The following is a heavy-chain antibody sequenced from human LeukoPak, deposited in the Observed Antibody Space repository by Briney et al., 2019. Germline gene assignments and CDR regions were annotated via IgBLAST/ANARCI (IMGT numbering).Heavy chain of an antibody. D-gene: IGHD3-9*01. J-gene: IGHJ4*02. CDR2: ISWNSGSI. CDR1: GFPFEDFA. Sequence: GGSLRLSCAASGFPFEDFAMHWVRQAPGKGLEWVSGISWNSGSIGYADSVKGRFTISRDNAKNSLYLQMNSLRAEDTALYYCAKGPEYDILTGYDYYFDYWGQGTLVTVSS. CDR3: AKGPEYDILTGYDYYFDY. V-gene: IGHV3-9*01.